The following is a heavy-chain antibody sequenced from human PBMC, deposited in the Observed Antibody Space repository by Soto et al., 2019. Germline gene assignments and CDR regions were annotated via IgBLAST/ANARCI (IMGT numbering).Heavy chain of an antibody. V-gene: IGHV1-2*04. J-gene: IGHJ6*02. D-gene: IGHD3-3*01. CDR1: GYTFTGYY. CDR3: ARGSDYDFWSGYYSPYYYGMDV. Sequence: ASVKVSCTASGYTFTGYYMHWVRQAPGQGLEWMGWISPNSGGTNYAQKFQGWVTMTRDTSISTAYMELSRLRSDDTAVYYCARGSDYDFWSGYYSPYYYGMDVWGQGTTVTVSS. CDR2: ISPNSGGT.